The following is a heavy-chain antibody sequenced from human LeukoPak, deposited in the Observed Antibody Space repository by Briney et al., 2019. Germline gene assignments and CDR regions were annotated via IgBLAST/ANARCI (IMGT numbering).Heavy chain of an antibody. CDR1: GFTFSNNW. J-gene: IGHJ4*02. CDR3: ARGPPYGSRSDYFDY. V-gene: IGHV3-7*01. Sequence: GGSLRLSCAASGFTFSNNWMTWVREAQGKGREWVASVKKDASEKYYVDSVKGRFTISRDNAKNSLYLQMNSLRVEDTAVYYCARGPPYGSRSDYFDYWGQGTLVTVSS. CDR2: VKKDASEK. D-gene: IGHD3-10*01.